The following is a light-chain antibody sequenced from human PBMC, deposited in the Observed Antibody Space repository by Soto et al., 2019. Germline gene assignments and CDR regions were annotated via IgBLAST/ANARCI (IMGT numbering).Light chain of an antibody. CDR3: QQYVSLPRT. CDR2: GAS. J-gene: IGKJ1*01. CDR1: QSVSSSY. Sequence: DIVLTQSPGTLSLSPGERATLSCRASQSVSSSYLAWYQQKPGQAPGLLIYGASTRATGIPDRFSGSGSGTDFTLTISRVEPEDFAVYYCQQYVSLPRTFGQGTKVEIK. V-gene: IGKV3-20*01.